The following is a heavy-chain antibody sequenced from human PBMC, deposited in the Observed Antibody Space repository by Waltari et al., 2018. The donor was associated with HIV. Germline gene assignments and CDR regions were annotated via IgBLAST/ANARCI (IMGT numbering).Heavy chain of an antibody. CDR3: ARAYYDFWSGTGSSGNWFDH. D-gene: IGHD3-3*01. V-gene: IGHV4-61*02. CDR2: IYTSGST. J-gene: IGHJ5*02. CDR1: GGSISSGSYY. Sequence: QVQLQESGPGLVKPSQTLSLTCTVSGGSISSGSYYWSWIRQPAGKGLELIGRIYTSGSTNYNPSLKSRVTISVDTSKNQFSLKLRSVTAADTAVYYCARAYYDFWSGTGSSGNWFDHWGQGTLVTVSS.